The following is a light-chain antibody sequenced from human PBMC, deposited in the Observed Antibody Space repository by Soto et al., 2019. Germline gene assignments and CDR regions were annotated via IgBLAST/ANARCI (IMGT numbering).Light chain of an antibody. CDR2: GAS. J-gene: IGKJ2*01. CDR3: QQYGSSLPNT. Sequence: EIVLTQSPGTLSLSPGERATLPCRASQSVSSSYLAWYQQKPGQAPRLLIYGASSRATGIPDRFSGSGSGTDFTLTISRLEPEDFAVSYCQQYGSSLPNTFGQGTKLEIK. V-gene: IGKV3-20*01. CDR1: QSVSSSY.